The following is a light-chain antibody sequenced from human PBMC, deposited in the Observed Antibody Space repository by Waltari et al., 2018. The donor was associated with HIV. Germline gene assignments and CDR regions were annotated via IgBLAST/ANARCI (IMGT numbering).Light chain of an antibody. CDR3: AVWDDTLRGGI. Sequence: QSVLTQPPSASGTPGQRVTISCSGSGSNFGVYSVHWYRQLPGAAPELLIYADVQRPSGVPDRFSGSKSGTSASLDISGLRSEDEADYYCAVWDDTLRGGIFGGGTRLTVL. V-gene: IGLV1-47*01. CDR1: GSNFGVYS. J-gene: IGLJ2*01. CDR2: ADV.